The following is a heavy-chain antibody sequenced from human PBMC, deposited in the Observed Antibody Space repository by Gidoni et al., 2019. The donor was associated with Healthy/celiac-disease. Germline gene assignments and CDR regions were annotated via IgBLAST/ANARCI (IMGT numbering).Heavy chain of an antibody. Sequence: QVQLVESGGGVVQPGRSLRLSCAAAGFTVSSYGMHWVRQAPGKGLEWVAVISYDGSNKYYADSVKGRFTISRDNSKNTLYLQMNSLRAEDTAVYYCAKGAWVGAYYFDYWGQGTLVTVSS. V-gene: IGHV3-30*18. D-gene: IGHD1-26*01. CDR3: AKGAWVGAYYFDY. CDR2: ISYDGSNK. CDR1: GFTVSSYG. J-gene: IGHJ4*02.